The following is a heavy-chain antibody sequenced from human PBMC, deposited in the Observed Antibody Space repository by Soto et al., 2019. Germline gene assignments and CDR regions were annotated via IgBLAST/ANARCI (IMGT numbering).Heavy chain of an antibody. CDR2: IVPMFGTP. V-gene: IGHV1-69*01. CDR3: AKIGERSWFDS. D-gene: IGHD3-10*01. Sequence: QVQLVQSGAEVKKPGSSVKVSCRASGGTFSSSAISWVRQATGQGLEWMGGIVPMFGTPDIAQKFQGRVTITADEATGTAYMEVGSLRSEDTATYYCAKIGERSWFDSWGQGTLVNVSS. J-gene: IGHJ5*01. CDR1: GGTFSSSA.